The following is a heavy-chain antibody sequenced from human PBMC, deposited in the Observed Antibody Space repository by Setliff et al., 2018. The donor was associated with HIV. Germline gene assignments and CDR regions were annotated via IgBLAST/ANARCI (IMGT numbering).Heavy chain of an antibody. V-gene: IGHV4-39*07. D-gene: IGHD3-22*01. CDR3: ARDGVWSSGLDAFDI. Sequence: SETLSLTCTVSGGLISSHIYQWGWIRQPPGKGLEWIGRIETSGGNIDSNPSFKSRVTMSGDTPKNQFSLKLSSVTAADTAVYYCARDGVWSSGLDAFDIWGQGTMVTVSS. CDR1: GGLISSHIYQ. J-gene: IGHJ3*02. CDR2: IETSGGNI.